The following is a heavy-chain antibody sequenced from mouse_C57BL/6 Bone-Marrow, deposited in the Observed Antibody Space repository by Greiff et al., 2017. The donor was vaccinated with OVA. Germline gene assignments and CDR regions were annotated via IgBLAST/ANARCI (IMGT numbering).Heavy chain of an antibody. CDR3: ARDVRWYVDV. J-gene: IGHJ1*03. CDR1: GYTFTSYW. Sequence: QVQLQQSGAELAKPGASVKLSCKASGYTFTSYWMHWVKQRPGQGLEWIGYINPSSGYTKYNQKFKDKATLTADTSSSTAYMQLSSLTYEDSAVYYSARDVRWYVDVWGTGTTVTVSS. CDR2: INPSSGYT. V-gene: IGHV1-7*01.